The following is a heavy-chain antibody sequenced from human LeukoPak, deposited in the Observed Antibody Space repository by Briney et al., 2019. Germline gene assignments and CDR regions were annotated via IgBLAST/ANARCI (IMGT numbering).Heavy chain of an antibody. CDR1: EFTFSTYA. J-gene: IGHJ6*02. V-gene: IGHV3-30*02. CDR3: AKDRIAVPPGYGMDV. CDR2: IRYDGSNR. Sequence: GGSLRLSCAASEFTFSTYAMNWVRQAPGKGLEWVAFIRYDGSNRYYADSVKGRFTISRVNSKNTLYLQMNSLRPEDTAVYYCAKDRIAVPPGYGMDVWGQGTTVTVSS. D-gene: IGHD6-19*01.